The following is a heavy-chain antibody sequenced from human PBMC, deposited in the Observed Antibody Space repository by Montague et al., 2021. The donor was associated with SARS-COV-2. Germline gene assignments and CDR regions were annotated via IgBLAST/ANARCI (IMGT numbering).Heavy chain of an antibody. J-gene: IGHJ3*02. CDR3: ARVHFVSSGWYPDAFIS. Sequence: TLSLTCTVSGGSINSGGYYWSWIRQHPGKGLEWIGYIYYSGSTYYNPSLKSRLTISVDTSKNQFSLKLSSVTAADAAVYYCARVHFVSSGWYPDAFISGAKGQWSPSLQ. CDR1: GGSINSGGYY. V-gene: IGHV4-31*03. CDR2: IYYSGST. D-gene: IGHD6-19*01.